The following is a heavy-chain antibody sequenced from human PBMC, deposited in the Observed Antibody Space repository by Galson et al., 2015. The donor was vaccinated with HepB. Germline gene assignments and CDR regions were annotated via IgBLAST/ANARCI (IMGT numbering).Heavy chain of an antibody. CDR2: VWFDGSGK. CDR1: GFIFSNDH. D-gene: IGHD7-27*01. V-gene: IGHV3-33*01. Sequence: SLRLSCAASGFIFSNDHIHWVRQAPGKGLEWVALVWFDGSGKEYADSVKGRFTISRDNSKNTVYLQMNSLRAEDTAVFYCTREKSGDAFDIWGQGTMVPVSS. J-gene: IGHJ3*02. CDR3: TREKSGDAFDI.